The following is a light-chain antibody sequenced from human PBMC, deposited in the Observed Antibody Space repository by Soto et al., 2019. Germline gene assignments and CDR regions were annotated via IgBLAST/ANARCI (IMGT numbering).Light chain of an antibody. Sequence: QSVLTQPPSASGTPGQRVTISCSGSSSNIGSNTVNWYQQLPGTAPQLLIYNNNQRPSGVPDRFSGSQSGTSASLAISGLQSEDEADYYCAAWDDSLNGVIFGGGTKLTVL. J-gene: IGLJ2*01. CDR1: SSNIGSNT. V-gene: IGLV1-44*01. CDR2: NNN. CDR3: AAWDDSLNGVI.